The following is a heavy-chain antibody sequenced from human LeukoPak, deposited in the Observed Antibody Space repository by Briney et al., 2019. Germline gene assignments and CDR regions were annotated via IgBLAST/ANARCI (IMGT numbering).Heavy chain of an antibody. CDR2: IGTSGSTK. CDR3: ARVRMVAGTDY. D-gene: IGHD6-19*01. Sequence: GGSLRLSCAASGFTFSDYYMSWIRQAPGKGLEWVSYIGTSGSTKYYADSVKGRFTISRDNAKNSLYLQMNSLRAEDTAVYYCARVRMVAGTDYWGQGTLVTVSS. J-gene: IGHJ4*02. CDR1: GFTFSDYY. V-gene: IGHV3-11*04.